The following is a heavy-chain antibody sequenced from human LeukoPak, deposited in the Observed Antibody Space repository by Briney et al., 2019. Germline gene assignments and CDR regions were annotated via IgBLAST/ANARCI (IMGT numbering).Heavy chain of an antibody. Sequence: QPGGSLRLSCTASGFTFGDYAMSWVRQAPGKGLEWVGFIRSKAYGGTTEYAASVKGRFTISRDDSKSIAYLQMNSLKTEDTAVYYCTRASSSWGFYDYWGQGTLVTVSS. CDR2: IRSKAYGGTT. J-gene: IGHJ4*02. CDR1: GFTFGDYA. CDR3: TRASSSWGFYDY. V-gene: IGHV3-49*04. D-gene: IGHD6-13*01.